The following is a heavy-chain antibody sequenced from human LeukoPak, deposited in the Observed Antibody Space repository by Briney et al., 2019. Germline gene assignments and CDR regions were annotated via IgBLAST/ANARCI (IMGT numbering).Heavy chain of an antibody. V-gene: IGHV3-74*01. D-gene: IGHD3-22*01. J-gene: IGHJ4*02. Sequence: GGSLRLSRAASGFTFSTYWMHWVRQAPGKGLVWVSRIKYDGSMTTYGDSVKGRFSISRDNAKNTVDLQMNSLRAEDTAVYYCARGASSAYYVDYWGQGTLVSVSS. CDR1: GFTFSTYW. CDR2: IKYDGSMT. CDR3: ARGASSAYYVDY.